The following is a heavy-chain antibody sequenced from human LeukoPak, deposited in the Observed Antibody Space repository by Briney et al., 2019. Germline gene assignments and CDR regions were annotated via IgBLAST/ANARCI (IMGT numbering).Heavy chain of an antibody. CDR1: GYTFTGYY. J-gene: IGHJ4*02. D-gene: IGHD3-22*01. V-gene: IGHV1-2*02. CDR2: INPNSGGT. Sequence: GASVKVSCKASGYTFTGYYMHWVRQAPGQGLEWMGWINPNSGGTNYAQKFQGRVTMTRDMSTSTVYMELSSLRSEDTAVYYCARDLNYYDSSGYTDYWGQGTLVTVSS. CDR3: ARDLNYYDSSGYTDY.